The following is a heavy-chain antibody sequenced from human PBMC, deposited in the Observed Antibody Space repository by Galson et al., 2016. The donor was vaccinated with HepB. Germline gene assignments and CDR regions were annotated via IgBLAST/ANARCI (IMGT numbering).Heavy chain of an antibody. CDR2: ISWDSTTI. Sequence: SLRLSCAASGFTFDDYAMHWVRQAPGKGLEWVSGISWDSTTIVYADSVKGRFTISRDNAKNSLYLQMNSLRVEDTALYYCAPGDWNDAGFENWGLWTMVTVSS. V-gene: IGHV3-9*01. CDR3: APGDWNDAGFEN. J-gene: IGHJ3*02. CDR1: GFTFDDYA. D-gene: IGHD1-1*01.